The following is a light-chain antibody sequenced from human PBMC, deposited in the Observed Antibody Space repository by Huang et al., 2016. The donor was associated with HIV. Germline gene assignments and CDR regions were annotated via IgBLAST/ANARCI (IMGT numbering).Light chain of an antibody. CDR2: GAS. CDR1: QSISSK. Sequence: ERVMTQSPVTLSVSPGERATCSCRASQSISSKLAWYQQKPGQAPRLLIYGASTRATGIPARFSGSGSGTEFTLTISSLQSEDFAVYYCQQYNNWPFTFGPGTRVDIK. V-gene: IGKV3-15*01. CDR3: QQYNNWPFT. J-gene: IGKJ3*01.